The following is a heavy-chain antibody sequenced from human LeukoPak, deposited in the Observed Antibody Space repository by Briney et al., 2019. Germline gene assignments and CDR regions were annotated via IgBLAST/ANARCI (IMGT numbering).Heavy chain of an antibody. CDR3: ATLIAAAGTGAFDI. D-gene: IGHD6-13*01. CDR2: IYYSGST. V-gene: IGHV4-59*01. CDR1: GGSIGSYY. J-gene: IGHJ3*02. Sequence: SETLSLTCTVSGGSIGSYYWSWIRQPPGKGLEWIGYIYYSGSTNYNPSLKSRVTISVDTSKNQFSLKLSSVTAADTAVYYCATLIAAAGTGAFDIWGQGTMVTVSS.